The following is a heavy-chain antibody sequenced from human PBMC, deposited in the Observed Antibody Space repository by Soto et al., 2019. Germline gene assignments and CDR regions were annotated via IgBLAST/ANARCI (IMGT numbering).Heavy chain of an antibody. Sequence: PGGSLRLSCAASGFTFSSDSMSWVRQAPGKGLEWVSAISGSGGSTYYADSVKGRFTISRDNSKNTLYLQMNSLRAEDTAVYYCAEGFSYNSGWYRWFDPWGQGTLVTVSS. D-gene: IGHD6-19*01. CDR2: ISGSGGST. CDR3: AEGFSYNSGWYRWFDP. V-gene: IGHV3-23*01. J-gene: IGHJ5*02. CDR1: GFTFSSDS.